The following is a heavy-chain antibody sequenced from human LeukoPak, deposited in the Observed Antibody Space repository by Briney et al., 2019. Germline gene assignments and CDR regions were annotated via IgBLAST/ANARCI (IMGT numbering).Heavy chain of an antibody. Sequence: GESLKISCKGSGYSFTSYWIGWVRQMPGKGLEWMGIIYPGDSDTRYSPSFQGQVTISADKSISTAYLQWSSLKASDTAMYYCARHVWGATKVESFDLWGQGTLVTVSS. J-gene: IGHJ5*02. CDR2: IYPGDSDT. CDR1: GYSFTSYW. CDR3: ARHVWGATKVESFDL. V-gene: IGHV5-51*01. D-gene: IGHD3-16*01.